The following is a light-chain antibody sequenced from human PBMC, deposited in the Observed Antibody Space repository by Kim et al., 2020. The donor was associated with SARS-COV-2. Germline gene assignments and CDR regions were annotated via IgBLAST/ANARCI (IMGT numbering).Light chain of an antibody. V-gene: IGKV3-15*01. Sequence: CVSRGERPTRPHGATQGENSNLAGYQQNTAHAPRLLICGACTSATGTTERFSGSGSETEFTLTISSLQCEDCAVYYCQQYNNWPQTFGQGTKLEI. J-gene: IGKJ2*01. CDR2: GAC. CDR3: QQYNNWPQT. CDR1: QGENSN.